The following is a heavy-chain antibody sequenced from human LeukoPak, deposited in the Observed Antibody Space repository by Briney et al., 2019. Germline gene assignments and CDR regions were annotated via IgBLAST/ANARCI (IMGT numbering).Heavy chain of an antibody. CDR2: ITDSSSSK. V-gene: IGHV3-48*01. CDR3: ARPTTSGWYPH. J-gene: IGHJ3*01. D-gene: IGHD6-19*01. CDR1: GFTFSDYD. Sequence: GGSLRLSCAASGFTFSDYDMNWIRQAPGTGLEWVSYITDSSSSKYYADSVKGRFAISRDNAKNPLYLQMNSLRAEDTAVYYCARPTTSGWYPHWGQGTMVTVSS.